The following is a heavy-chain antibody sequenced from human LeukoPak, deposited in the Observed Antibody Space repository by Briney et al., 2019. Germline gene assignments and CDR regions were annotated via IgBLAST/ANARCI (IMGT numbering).Heavy chain of an antibody. V-gene: IGHV1-2*02. CDR1: GYTFTGYY. CDR2: INPNSGGT. CDR3: ARDLGIVVVPAAESSAFDI. J-gene: IGHJ3*02. D-gene: IGHD2-2*03. Sequence: ASVKVSCKASGYTFTGYYMHWVRQAPGQGLEWMGWINPNSGGTNYAQKFQGRVTITADESTSTAYMELSSLRSEDTAVYYCARDLGIVVVPAAESSAFDIWGQGTMVTVSS.